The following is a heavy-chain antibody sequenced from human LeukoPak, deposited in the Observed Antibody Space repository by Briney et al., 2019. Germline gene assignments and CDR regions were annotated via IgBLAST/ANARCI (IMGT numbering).Heavy chain of an antibody. D-gene: IGHD1-26*01. Sequence: SETLSLTCTVSGYSISSGFYWGWIRQPPGKGLEWIGSIYHSGSTYYNPSLKSRVTISVDTSKNQFSLKLSSATAADTAVYYCARAVGVTNGLFDYWGPGTLVTVSS. J-gene: IGHJ4*02. CDR1: GYSISSGFY. V-gene: IGHV4-38-2*02. CDR2: IYHSGST. CDR3: ARAVGVTNGLFDY.